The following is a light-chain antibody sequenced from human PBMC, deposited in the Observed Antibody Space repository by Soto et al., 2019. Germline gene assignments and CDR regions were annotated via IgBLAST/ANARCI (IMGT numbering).Light chain of an antibody. CDR1: SSDVGGFNY. J-gene: IGLJ2*01. CDR3: SSYTSSGTWI. CDR2: EVS. V-gene: IGLV2-14*01. Sequence: QSALTQPASVSGSPGQSITISCTGTSSDVGGFNYASWYQQHPGQAPKLIISEVSNRPSGVSHRCSGSKSGNSASLTISGLQAEDEADYYCSSYTSSGTWIFGGGTKLTVL.